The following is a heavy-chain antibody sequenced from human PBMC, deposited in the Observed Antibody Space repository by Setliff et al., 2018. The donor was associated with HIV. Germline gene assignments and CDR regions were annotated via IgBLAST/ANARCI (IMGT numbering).Heavy chain of an antibody. J-gene: IGHJ4*02. Sequence: SETLSLTCTVSGDSIKSHHWSWIRQPAGKGLEWLAYTDASGDTNYNPSLRGRVIISLDTSNNQFSLNMNSVTAADTAVYYCARQLDYTNGRYFDYWGPGTLVTVSS. CDR1: GDSIKSHH. V-gene: IGHV4-4*09. CDR3: ARQLDYTNGRYFDY. D-gene: IGHD4-4*01. CDR2: TDASGDT.